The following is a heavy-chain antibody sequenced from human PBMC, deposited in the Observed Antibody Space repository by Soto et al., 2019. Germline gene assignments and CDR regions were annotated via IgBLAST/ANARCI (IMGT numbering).Heavy chain of an antibody. D-gene: IGHD6-19*01. V-gene: IGHV3-74*01. CDR2: INSDGSST. CDR3: ARGSSGWYDWHFDL. Sequence: EVQLVESGGGLVQPGGSLRLSCAASGFTFGSYWMHWCRKAPGKGLVWVSRINSDGSSTSYADSVKGRFTISRDNAKNTLYLQMNSLRAEDRAVYYCARGSSGWYDWHFDLWGRGTLVTVSS. J-gene: IGHJ2*01. CDR1: GFTFGSYW.